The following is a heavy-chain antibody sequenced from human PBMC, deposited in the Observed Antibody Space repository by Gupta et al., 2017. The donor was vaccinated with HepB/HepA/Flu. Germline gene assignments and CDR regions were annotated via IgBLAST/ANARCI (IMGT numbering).Heavy chain of an antibody. D-gene: IGHD6-25*01. V-gene: IGHV1-2*02. CDR3: AKSLLYSSDDVCDL. CDR1: GYSFTGYF. Sequence: QVQLMQSGAEVKPPGASVKVSCTASGYSFTGYFLHWVRQAPGLGLEWVGWINPNTGTTKYGQKFQGRVTMTRDKSTNTAYMDLSRLTSDDTAVYFCAKSLLYSSDDVCDLWGLGTMVTVSS. CDR2: INPNTGTT. J-gene: IGHJ3*01.